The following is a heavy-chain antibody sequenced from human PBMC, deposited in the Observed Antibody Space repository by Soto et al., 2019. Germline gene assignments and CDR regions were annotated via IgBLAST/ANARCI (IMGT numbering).Heavy chain of an antibody. CDR2: IYYSGST. CDR3: ARDRGYSYGPYYYYYGMDV. V-gene: IGHV4-31*03. J-gene: IGHJ6*02. D-gene: IGHD5-18*01. CDR1: GGSISSGGYY. Sequence: PSETLSLTCTVSGGSISSGGYYWSWIRQHPGKGLEWIGYIYYSGSTYYNPSLKSRVTISVDTSKNQFSLKLSSVTAADTAVYYCARDRGYSYGPYYYYYGMDVWGQGTTVTVSS.